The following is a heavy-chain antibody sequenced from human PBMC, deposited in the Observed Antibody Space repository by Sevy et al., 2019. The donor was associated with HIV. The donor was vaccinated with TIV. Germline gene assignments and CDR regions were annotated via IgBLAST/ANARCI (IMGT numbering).Heavy chain of an antibody. CDR3: ARDSTTRPRVLDY. CDR2: IYFTGNT. Sequence: SETLSLTCSVSGGSISSYFWTWVRQSPGKGLEWIGNIYFTGNTDYSPSLKSRFTLSLDTSKSQFSLTLKSVTAADTASYFCARDSTTRPRVLDYWGQGTLVTVSS. V-gene: IGHV4-59*01. CDR1: GGSISSYF. J-gene: IGHJ4*02. D-gene: IGHD1-1*01.